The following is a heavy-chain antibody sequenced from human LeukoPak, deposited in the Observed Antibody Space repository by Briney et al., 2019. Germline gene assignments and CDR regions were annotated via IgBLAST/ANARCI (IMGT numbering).Heavy chain of an antibody. Sequence: GGSLRLSCAASKFTFNNYAMHWVRQTPGKGLEWVAVIWFDGSRQYYADSVKGRFTISRDNSKNTLFLQMNNLRAGDTATYYCAKAPPDPYYYYMDVWGKGTPVTVSS. V-gene: IGHV3-33*06. CDR3: AKAPPDPYYYYMDV. CDR1: KFTFNNYA. CDR2: IWFDGSRQ. J-gene: IGHJ6*03.